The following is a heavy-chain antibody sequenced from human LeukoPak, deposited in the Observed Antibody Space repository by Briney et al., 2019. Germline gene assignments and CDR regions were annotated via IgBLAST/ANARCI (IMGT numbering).Heavy chain of an antibody. Sequence: PSETLSLTCTVSGGSISSYYWSWIRQPAGKGLEWIGRIYTSGSTNSNPSLKSRVTISVDTSKNQISLKLSSVTAADTAVYYCARQIYSNWFDPWGQGTLVTVSS. CDR2: IYTSGST. D-gene: IGHD2-15*01. CDR3: ARQIYSNWFDP. V-gene: IGHV4-4*07. CDR1: GGSISSYY. J-gene: IGHJ5*02.